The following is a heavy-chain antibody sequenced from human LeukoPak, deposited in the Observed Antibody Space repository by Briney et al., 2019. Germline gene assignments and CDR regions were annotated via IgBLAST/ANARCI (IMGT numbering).Heavy chain of an antibody. CDR3: ARETRVGAFDI. D-gene: IGHD1-26*01. CDR2: INPNSGGT. V-gene: IGHV1-2*04. J-gene: IGHJ3*02. Sequence: ASVKVSCKASGYTFTGYYMHWVRQAPGQGLEWMGWINPNSGGTDYARKFQGWVTMTRDTSISTAYMELSRLRSDDTAVYYCARETRVGAFDIWGQGTMVTVSS. CDR1: GYTFTGYY.